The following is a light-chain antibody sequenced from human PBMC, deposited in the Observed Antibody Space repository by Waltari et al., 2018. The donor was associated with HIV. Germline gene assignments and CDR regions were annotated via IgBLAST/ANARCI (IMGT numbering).Light chain of an antibody. CDR2: KAS. V-gene: IGKV1-5*03. CDR1: QSISAW. Sequence: DIQLTQSPSTLSASVGDRVTITCRASQSISAWLAWYQQKPGKAPKLLIHKASSLQSGVPSRFSGSGSGTEFTLTISSLQPDDFATYYCQQYNSYSTFGQGTKLEIK. J-gene: IGKJ2*01. CDR3: QQYNSYST.